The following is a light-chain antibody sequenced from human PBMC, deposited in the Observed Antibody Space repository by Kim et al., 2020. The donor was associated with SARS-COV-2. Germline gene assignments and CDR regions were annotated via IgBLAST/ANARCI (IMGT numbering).Light chain of an antibody. CDR3: QAWDSSTAV. Sequence: SYELTQPPSVSVSPGQTASITCSGDKLGDKYASWYQHKPGQSPMLVIYQDTERPSGIPERFSGSNSGNTATLTISGTQPVDEADYYCQAWDSSTAVFGGGTQLTVL. CDR2: QDT. V-gene: IGLV3-1*01. CDR1: KLGDKY. J-gene: IGLJ2*01.